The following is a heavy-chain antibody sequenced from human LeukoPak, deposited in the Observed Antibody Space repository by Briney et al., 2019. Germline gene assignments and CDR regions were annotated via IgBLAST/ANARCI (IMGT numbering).Heavy chain of an antibody. V-gene: IGHV3-30*02. CDR3: ARGSGSYYR. CDR1: GFTFSSFG. Sequence: GGSLRLSCAASGFTFSSFGMHWVRQAPGKGLEWVAFVRYTGSSTYYVDSVKGRFTISRDNSKSTLYLQMNSLRPEDTAVYYCARGSGSYYRWGQGTLVTVSS. CDR2: VRYTGSST. D-gene: IGHD1-26*01. J-gene: IGHJ4*02.